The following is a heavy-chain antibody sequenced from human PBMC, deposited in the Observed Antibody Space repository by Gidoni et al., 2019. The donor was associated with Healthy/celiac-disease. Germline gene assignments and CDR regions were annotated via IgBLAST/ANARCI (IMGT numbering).Heavy chain of an antibody. J-gene: IGHJ6*03. Sequence: EVQLAEPGGGPAKPGVSLRLSCAAPGFTFSRHSKNWVRQAPGKVLEWVSSISSSISYIYYADSVKGRFTITRDNAKNSLYLQMNSLRAEDTAVYYCARGKQQLVPYYYYMDVWGKGTTVTVSS. V-gene: IGHV3-21*01. CDR3: ARGKQQLVPYYYYMDV. CDR2: ISSSISYI. CDR1: GFTFSRHS. D-gene: IGHD6-13*01.